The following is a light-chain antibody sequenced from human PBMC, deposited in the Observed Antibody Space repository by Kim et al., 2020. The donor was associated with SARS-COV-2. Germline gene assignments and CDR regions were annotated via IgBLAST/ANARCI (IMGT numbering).Light chain of an antibody. CDR1: SSDVGGYNY. J-gene: IGLJ1*01. Sequence: QSALTQPASVSGSPGQSITISCSGTSSDVGGYNYVSWYQQHPGKAPKLMIYDVSSRPSGVSTRFSGSKSGNTASLTISGLQAEDEAEYYCSSHTRSSTLYVFGTGTKVTVL. V-gene: IGLV2-14*03. CDR2: DVS. CDR3: SSHTRSSTLYV.